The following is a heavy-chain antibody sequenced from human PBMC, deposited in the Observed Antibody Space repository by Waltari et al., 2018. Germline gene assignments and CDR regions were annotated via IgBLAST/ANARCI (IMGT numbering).Heavy chain of an antibody. J-gene: IGHJ4*02. V-gene: IGHV1-69*13. CDR2: IIPSCGTA. Sequence: QVQLVQSGAEVKKPGSSVKVSCKASGGTFSSYAISWVRQAPGQGLEWMGRIIPSCGTANYAQKFQGRVTITADKSTSTAYMELSSLRSEDTAVYYCARDRGGNPAWYFDYWGQGTLVTVSS. CDR1: GGTFSSYA. CDR3: ARDRGGNPAWYFDY. D-gene: IGHD2-15*01.